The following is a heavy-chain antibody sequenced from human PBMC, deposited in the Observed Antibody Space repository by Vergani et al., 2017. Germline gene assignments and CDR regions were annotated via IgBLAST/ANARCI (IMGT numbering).Heavy chain of an antibody. CDR2: ISYDGDRR. Sequence: QVHLVESGGGVVQPGRSLTLSCVASGFSFRGHGMHWVRQAPGKGLEWVAMISYDGDRRDYGDFAKGRFTISRDSSKTVYLQMNSLRVEDTAMYFCAKPAAGAAAGSLGDYYYYYGMDVWGQGTTVTVSS. D-gene: IGHD6-13*01. CDR3: AKPAAGAAAGSLGDYYYYYGMDV. CDR1: GFSFRGHG. J-gene: IGHJ6*02. V-gene: IGHV3-30*18.